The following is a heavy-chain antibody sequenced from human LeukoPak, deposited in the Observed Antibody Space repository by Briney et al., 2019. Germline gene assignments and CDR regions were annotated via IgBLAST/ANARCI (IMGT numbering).Heavy chain of an antibody. V-gene: IGHV4-59*08. D-gene: IGHD3-9*01. CDR1: GGSISSYY. CDR2: IYYSGST. Sequence: SETLSLTCTVSGGSISSYYWSWIRQPPGKGLEWIGYIYYSGSTYYNPSLKSRVTISVDTSKNQFSLKLSSVTAADTAVYYCARGNDILTGYGIMCYMDVWGKGTTVTISS. J-gene: IGHJ6*03. CDR3: ARGNDILTGYGIMCYMDV.